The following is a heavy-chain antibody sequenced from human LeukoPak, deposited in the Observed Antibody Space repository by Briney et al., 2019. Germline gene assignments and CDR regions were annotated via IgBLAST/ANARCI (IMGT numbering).Heavy chain of an antibody. D-gene: IGHD6-13*01. CDR1: VYTFTNYG. CDR2: ISAYNGNK. V-gene: IGHV1-18*04. J-gene: IGHJ4*02. Sequence: GASVKVSCKASVYTFTNYGISWVRQAPGQGLEWMGWISAYNGNKKYAQKLQGRVTMTTETSTSTAYMELRSLRSDDTAVYYCARGSSSWHTEDDYWGQGTLVTVSS. CDR3: ARGSSSWHTEDDY.